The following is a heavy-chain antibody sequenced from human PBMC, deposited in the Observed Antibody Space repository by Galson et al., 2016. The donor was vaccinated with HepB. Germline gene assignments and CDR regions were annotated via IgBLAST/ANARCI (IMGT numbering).Heavy chain of an antibody. CDR1: GGIFNSYG. Sequence: SVKVSCKASGGIFNSYGITWVRQAPGQGLEWMGGIIAIFGTANYAQKFQGRVTITADESTGTVYVELSSLRSEDTAVYYCARARGYHYVSWFDPWGQGTLVTVSP. J-gene: IGHJ5*02. CDR3: ARARGYHYVSWFDP. CDR2: IIAIFGTA. D-gene: IGHD3-16*01. V-gene: IGHV1-69*13.